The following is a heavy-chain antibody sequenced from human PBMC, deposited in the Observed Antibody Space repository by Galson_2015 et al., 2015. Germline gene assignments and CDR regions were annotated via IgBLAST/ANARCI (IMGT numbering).Heavy chain of an antibody. V-gene: IGHV2-70*01. J-gene: IGHJ6*02. CDR3: ARMEGYGDTLDRGGMDV. CDR1: GFSLSTSGMC. CDR2: IDWDDDK. D-gene: IGHD4-17*01. Sequence: PALVKPTQTLTLTCTFSGFSLSTSGMCVSWIRQPPGKALEWLALIDWDDDKYYSTSLKTRLTISKDTSKNQVVLTMTNMDPVDTATYYCARMEGYGDTLDRGGMDVWGQGTTVTVSS.